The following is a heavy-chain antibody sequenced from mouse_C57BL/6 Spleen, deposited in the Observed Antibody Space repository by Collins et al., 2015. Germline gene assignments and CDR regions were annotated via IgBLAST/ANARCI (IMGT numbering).Heavy chain of an antibody. D-gene: IGHD1-1*01. V-gene: IGHV1-64*01. CDR2: IHPNSGST. J-gene: IGHJ2*01. CDR3: ARSNYGSSYDYFDY. CDR1: GYTFTSYW. Sequence: QVQLQQPGAELVKPGVSVKLSCKASGYTFTSYWMHWVKQRPGQGLEWIGMIHPNSGSTNYNEKFKSKATLTVGKSSSTAYMQLSSLTSEDSAVYYCARSNYGSSYDYFDYWGQGTTLTVSS.